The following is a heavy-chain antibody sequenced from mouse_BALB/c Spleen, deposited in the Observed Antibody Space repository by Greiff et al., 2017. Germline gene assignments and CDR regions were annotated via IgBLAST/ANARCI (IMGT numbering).Heavy chain of an antibody. CDR3: ARYLPYAMDY. CDR1: GFTFSDYG. J-gene: IGHJ4*01. D-gene: IGHD5-5*01. V-gene: IGHV5-15*02. CDR2: ISNLAYSI. Sequence: EVQVVESGGGLVQPGGSRKLSCAASGFTFSDYGMAWVRQAPGKGPEWVAFISNLAYSIYYADTVTGRFTISRENAKNTLYLEMSSLRSEDTAMYYCARYLPYAMDYWGQGTSVTVSA.